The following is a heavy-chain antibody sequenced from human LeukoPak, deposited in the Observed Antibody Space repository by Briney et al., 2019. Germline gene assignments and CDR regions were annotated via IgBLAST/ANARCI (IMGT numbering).Heavy chain of an antibody. CDR2: QYYGSHT. D-gene: IGHD3-16*01. CDR3: ARHWGHNYYYGLGV. Sequence: SETLSLTCSVSSGSIRDKYYWGWVRQPPGKGLEWIASQYYGSHTYYTPSLESRVTISLDASRNQLSLQLRSVTAADTAVYHCARHWGHNYYYGLGVWGQGTSVIVAS. CDR1: SGSIRDKYY. V-gene: IGHV4-39*01. J-gene: IGHJ6*02.